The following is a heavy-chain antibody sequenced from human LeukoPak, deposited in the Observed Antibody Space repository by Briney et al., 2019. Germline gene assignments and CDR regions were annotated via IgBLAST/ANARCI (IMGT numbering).Heavy chain of an antibody. Sequence: RGESLKISCKGSGYTFTNYWIGWVRQMPGKGLEWMGIIYPGDSDTRYSPSFQGQVIISADKSISTAYLQWSSLKASDTAVYYCARGGAVAATWLEFWGQGALVTVSS. CDR2: IYPGDSDT. D-gene: IGHD6-19*01. V-gene: IGHV5-51*01. J-gene: IGHJ4*02. CDR3: ARGGAVAATWLEF. CDR1: GYTFTNYW.